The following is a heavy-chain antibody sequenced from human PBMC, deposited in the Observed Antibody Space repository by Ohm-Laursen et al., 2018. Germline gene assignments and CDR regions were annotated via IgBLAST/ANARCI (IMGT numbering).Heavy chain of an antibody. J-gene: IGHJ4*02. CDR1: EFTFSDYW. V-gene: IGHV3-7*01. CDR2: IKPDGSDK. CDR3: VRGGSSSCYNCFDY. D-gene: IGHD2-2*01. Sequence: GSLRLSCTASEFTFSDYWMSWVRQAPGKGLEWVATIKPDGSDKYYVDSVTGRFTISRDNAKNSLFLQMNSLRAEDTAVYYCVRGGSSSCYNCFDYWGQGTLVTVSS.